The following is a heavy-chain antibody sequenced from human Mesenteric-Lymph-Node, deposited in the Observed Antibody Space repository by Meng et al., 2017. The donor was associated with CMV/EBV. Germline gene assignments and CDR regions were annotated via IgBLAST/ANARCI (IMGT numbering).Heavy chain of an antibody. CDR2: MFKSGTA. Sequence: FYWGWFRQPPGGGLEWIGSMFKSGTASYNSSLKSRVTMSIDTSTNQFSLKLTSVTAADTAVYYCAREHTTMITAEGLGSFRVDPWGQGALVTVSS. J-gene: IGHJ5*02. D-gene: IGHD4-17*01. V-gene: IGHV4-39*07. CDR1: FY. CDR3: AREHTTMITAEGLGSFRVDP.